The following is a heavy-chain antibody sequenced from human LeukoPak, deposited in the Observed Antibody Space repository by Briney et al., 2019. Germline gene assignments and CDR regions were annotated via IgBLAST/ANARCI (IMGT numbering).Heavy chain of an antibody. CDR3: ARASRGDGYTSY. V-gene: IGHV1-69*04. CDR1: GGTFSSYA. D-gene: IGHD5-24*01. CDR2: IIPILGIA. Sequence: SVKVSCKASGGTFSSYAISWVRQAPGQGLEWMGRIIPILGIANYAQKFQGRVTISADKSTSTAFMELSSLRSEDTAVYYCARASRGDGYTSYWGQGTLVTVSS. J-gene: IGHJ4*02.